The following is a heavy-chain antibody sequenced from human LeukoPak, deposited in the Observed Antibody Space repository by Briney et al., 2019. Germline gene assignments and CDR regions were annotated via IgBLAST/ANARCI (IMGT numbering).Heavy chain of an antibody. D-gene: IGHD1-26*01. CDR1: GGSISSSNW. Sequence: PSETLSLTCAVSGGSISSSNWWSWVRQPPGKGLGWIGEIYHSGSTNYNPSLKSRVTISVDKSKNQFSLKLSSVTAADTAVYYCASMDGGSYYLDYWGQGTLVTVSS. V-gene: IGHV4-4*02. J-gene: IGHJ4*02. CDR2: IYHSGST. CDR3: ASMDGGSYYLDY.